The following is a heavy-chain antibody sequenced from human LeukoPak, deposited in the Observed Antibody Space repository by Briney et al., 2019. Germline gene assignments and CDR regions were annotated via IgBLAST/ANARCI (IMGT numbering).Heavy chain of an antibody. CDR2: INPNSGGT. D-gene: IGHD1-26*01. CDR1: GYTFTGYY. J-gene: IGHJ6*02. CDR3: ARGTELDNYYYYYGMDV. V-gene: IGHV1-2*02. Sequence: EASVKVSCKASGYTFTGYYMHWVRQAPGQGLEWMGWINPNSGGTNYAQKFQGRVTMTRDTSISTAYMELSRLRSDDTAVYYCARGTELDNYYYYYGMDVWGQGTTVTVSS.